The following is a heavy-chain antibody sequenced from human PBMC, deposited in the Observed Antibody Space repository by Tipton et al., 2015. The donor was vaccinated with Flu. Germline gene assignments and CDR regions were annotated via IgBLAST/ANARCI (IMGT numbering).Heavy chain of an antibody. Sequence: TLSLTCTVSGGSISSGSYYWGWIRQPAGKGLECIGRIYSSGNTNYNPSLISRVTMSVDTSKNQFSLKVTSLTAADTAVYYCARGSGNVNAYLDSWGRGTLVTVSS. CDR1: GGSISSGSYY. CDR3: ARGSGNVNAYLDS. J-gene: IGHJ4*02. CDR2: IYSSGNT. V-gene: IGHV4-61*02. D-gene: IGHD6-19*01.